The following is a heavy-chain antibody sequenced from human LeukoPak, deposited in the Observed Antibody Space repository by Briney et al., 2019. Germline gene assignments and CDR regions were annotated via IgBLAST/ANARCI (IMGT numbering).Heavy chain of an antibody. Sequence: GESLKIPCKGSGYSFTTYWIAWVRQMPGKGLEWMGIIYPGDSDTRYSPSFQGQVTISADKSISTAYLQWSSLKASDTAMYYCARPFASETAVGFNIWGQGTMVTVSS. J-gene: IGHJ3*02. D-gene: IGHD2-21*02. CDR1: GYSFTTYW. V-gene: IGHV5-51*01. CDR3: ARPFASETAVGFNI. CDR2: IYPGDSDT.